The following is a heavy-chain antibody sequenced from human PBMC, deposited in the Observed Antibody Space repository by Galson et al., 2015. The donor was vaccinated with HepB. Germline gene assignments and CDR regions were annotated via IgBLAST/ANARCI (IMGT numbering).Heavy chain of an antibody. D-gene: IGHD6-13*01. CDR2: ISYDVSNK. Sequence: SLRLSCAASGFTFRNYAIHWVRQAPGKGLEWVALISYDVSNKYYADSVKGRLTTSRDNSKNTVYLQMNSLRTEDTAVYYCARAAAGSVGWFDPWGQGTLVTVSS. CDR1: GFTFRNYA. J-gene: IGHJ5*02. CDR3: ARAAAGSVGWFDP. V-gene: IGHV3-30*04.